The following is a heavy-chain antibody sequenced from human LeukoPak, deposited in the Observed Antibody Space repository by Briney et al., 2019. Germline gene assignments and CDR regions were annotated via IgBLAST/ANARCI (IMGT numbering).Heavy chain of an antibody. CDR1: GGSISSYY. CDR2: LYTDGST. CDR3: ARGFRYFVV. V-gene: IGHV4-4*07. J-gene: IGHJ6*04. Sequence: LETLSLTCTVSGGSISSYYWSWLRQPAGEGREWIGRLYTDGSTNYSSSLKSRVIMSVDTSKNQFSLKMSSVTAADTAVYYCARGFRYFVVWGRGTTVTVSS. D-gene: IGHD3-9*01.